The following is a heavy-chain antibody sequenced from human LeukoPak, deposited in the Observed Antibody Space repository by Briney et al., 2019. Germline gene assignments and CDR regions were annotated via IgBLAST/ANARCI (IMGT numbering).Heavy chain of an antibody. D-gene: IGHD1-7*01. Sequence: GGSLRLPCAASGFTFSSYSMNWVRQAPGKGLEWVSHISSSSTTIYYADSLKGRFTISRDNAKNSLYLQMNSLRAEDTAVYYCASMITGTTQYDYWGQGTLVTVSS. CDR2: ISSSSTTI. V-gene: IGHV3-48*01. CDR1: GFTFSSYS. CDR3: ASMITGTTQYDY. J-gene: IGHJ4*02.